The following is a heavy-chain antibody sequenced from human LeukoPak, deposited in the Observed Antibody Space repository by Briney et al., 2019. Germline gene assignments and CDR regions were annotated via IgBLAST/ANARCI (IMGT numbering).Heavy chain of an antibody. D-gene: IGHD2-15*01. CDR3: AVAATRRGYFDY. CDR2: IYPGDSDT. J-gene: IGHJ4*02. Sequence: GASLQISCQGSGSSFTSYWIGWVRPLPGKGLEWMGIIYPGDSDTRYSPSFQGQVTISADKSISTAYLQWSSLKASDTAMYYCAVAATRRGYFDYWGQGTLVTVSS. V-gene: IGHV5-51*01. CDR1: GSSFTSYW.